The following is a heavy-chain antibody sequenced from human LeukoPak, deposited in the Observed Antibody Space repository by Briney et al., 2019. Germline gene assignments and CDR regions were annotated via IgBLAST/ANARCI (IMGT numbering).Heavy chain of an antibody. Sequence: GGSLRLSCAASGFTFSTYWMSWVRQAPGKGLEWVANIKQDGSEKYYVDSVKGRFTISRDNAESSLYLQMNSLRAEDTAVYYCARESDPGYYDFWSDYWGQGTLVTVSS. V-gene: IGHV3-7*03. D-gene: IGHD3-3*01. CDR1: GFTFSTYW. J-gene: IGHJ4*02. CDR3: ARESDPGYYDFWSDY. CDR2: IKQDGSEK.